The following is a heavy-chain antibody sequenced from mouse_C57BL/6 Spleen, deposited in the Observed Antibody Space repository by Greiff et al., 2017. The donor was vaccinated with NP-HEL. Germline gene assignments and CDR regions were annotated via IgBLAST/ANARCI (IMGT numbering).Heavy chain of an antibody. D-gene: IGHD2-3*01. Sequence: QVQLQQSGAELVKPGASVKISCKASGYAFSSYWMNWVKQRPGKGLEWIGQIYPGDGDTNYNGKFKGKATLTADKSSSTAYMQLSSLTSEDSAVYFCARRGDGYLAWFAYWGQGTLVTVSA. V-gene: IGHV1-80*01. J-gene: IGHJ3*01. CDR1: GYAFSSYW. CDR3: ARRGDGYLAWFAY. CDR2: IYPGDGDT.